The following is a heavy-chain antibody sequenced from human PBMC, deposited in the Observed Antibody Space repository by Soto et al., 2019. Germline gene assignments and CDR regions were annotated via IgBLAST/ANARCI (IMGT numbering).Heavy chain of an antibody. V-gene: IGHV3-7*01. J-gene: IGHJ6*02. CDR3: ARDLLYRSSWYCCGMDV. Sequence: GGSLRLSCAASGFTFSSYWMSWVRQAPGKGLEWVANIKQDGSEKYYVDSVKGRFTISRDNAKNSLYLQMNSLRAEDTAVYYCARDLLYRSSWYCCGMDVWGQGTTVTVSS. CDR2: IKQDGSEK. D-gene: IGHD6-13*01. CDR1: GFTFSSYW.